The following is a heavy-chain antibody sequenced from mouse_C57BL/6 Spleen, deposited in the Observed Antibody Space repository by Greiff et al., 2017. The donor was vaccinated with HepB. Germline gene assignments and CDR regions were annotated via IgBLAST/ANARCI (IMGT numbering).Heavy chain of an antibody. J-gene: IGHJ2*01. CDR2: IDPSDSYT. Sequence: QVQLQQPGAELVMPGASVKLSCKASGYTFTSYWMHWVKQRPGQGLECIGEIDPSDSYTNYNQKFKGKSTLTVDKSSSTAYMQLSSLTSEDAAVYYCARGYYYDSSYSFDYWGQGTTLTVSS. V-gene: IGHV1-69*01. CDR3: ARGYYYDSSYSFDY. D-gene: IGHD1-1*01. CDR1: GYTFTSYW.